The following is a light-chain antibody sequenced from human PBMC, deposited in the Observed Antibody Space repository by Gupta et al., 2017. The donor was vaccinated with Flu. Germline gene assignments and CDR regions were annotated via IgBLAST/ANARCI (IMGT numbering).Light chain of an antibody. CDR1: NIGSKG. Sequence: SYVLTQPPSLSVAPGQTARITCGGYNIGSKGVHWYQQKPGQAPVVAVYDDSDRPSGIPERFSGSNSGNTATLTISGVEAGDEADYYCQMWDSSSGRPVFGGGNKLTVL. CDR2: DDS. CDR3: QMWDSSSGRPV. V-gene: IGLV3-21*02. J-gene: IGLJ2*01.